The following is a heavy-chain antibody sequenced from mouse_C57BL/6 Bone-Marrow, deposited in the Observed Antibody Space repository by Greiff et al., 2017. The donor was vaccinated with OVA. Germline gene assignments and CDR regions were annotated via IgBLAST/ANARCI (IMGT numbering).Heavy chain of an antibody. D-gene: IGHD1-1*02. CDR3: AGGGRRGSY. V-gene: IGHV3-6*01. J-gene: IGHJ3*01. Sequence: DVKLQESGPGLVKPSQSLSLTCSVTGYSITSGYYWNWIRQFPGNKLEWMGYISYDGSNNYNPSLKNRISITRDTSKNQFFLKLNSVTTEDTATYYCAGGGRRGSYWGQGTLVTVSA. CDR1: GYSITSGYY. CDR2: ISYDGSN.